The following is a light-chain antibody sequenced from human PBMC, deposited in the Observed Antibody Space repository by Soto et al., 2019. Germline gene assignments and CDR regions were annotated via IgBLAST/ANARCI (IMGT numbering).Light chain of an antibody. CDR1: QSVSSS. V-gene: IGKV3-11*01. J-gene: IGKJ2*01. CDR2: DAS. Sequence: EIVVTQSPATLSVSPGERVTLSCRASQSVSSSLAWYQQKPGQAPRLLIYDASNRATGVPARFSGSGSGTDFTLTISSLEPEDFAVYYCQQHSNWYTFGQGTKLEIK. CDR3: QQHSNWYT.